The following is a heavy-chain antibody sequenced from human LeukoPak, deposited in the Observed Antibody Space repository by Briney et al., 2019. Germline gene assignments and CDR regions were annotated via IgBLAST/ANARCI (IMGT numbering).Heavy chain of an antibody. Sequence: PGGSLRLSCAASGFTFSSYSMSWVRQAPGKGLEWVSSISSSSSYIYYADSVKGRFTISRDNTKNSLYLQMNSLRAEDTAVYYCAREGYDSSGYIDYWGQGTLVTVSS. CDR2: ISSSSSYI. D-gene: IGHD3-22*01. CDR1: GFTFSSYS. CDR3: AREGYDSSGYIDY. J-gene: IGHJ4*02. V-gene: IGHV3-21*01.